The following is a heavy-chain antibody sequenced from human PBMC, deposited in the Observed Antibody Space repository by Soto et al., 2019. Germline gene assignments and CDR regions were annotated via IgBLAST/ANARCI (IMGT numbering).Heavy chain of an antibody. V-gene: IGHV3-53*01. Sequence: EVQLVESGGGLIQPGGSLRLSCAGSGFIVSSYYMSWVRQAPGKGLEWISVIYSGGSTYYADSVKGRFTISIDNSENTLYLQLNSLRAEDTAVYYCAKSGGNGWFADAFDVWGQGTMVTVSS. CDR2: IYSGGST. J-gene: IGHJ3*01. CDR3: AKSGGNGWFADAFDV. CDR1: GFIVSSYY. D-gene: IGHD6-19*01.